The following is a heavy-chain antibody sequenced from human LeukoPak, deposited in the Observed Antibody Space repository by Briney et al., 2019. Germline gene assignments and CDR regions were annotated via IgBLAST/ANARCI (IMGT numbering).Heavy chain of an antibody. Sequence: GGSLRLSCAASGFTVSSNYMSWVRQAPGKGLEWVSVIYSGGSTYYADSVKGRFTISRDNSKNTLYLQMNSLRAEDTAVYYCARGSGGGNPRFYCYYGMDVWGQGTTVTVSS. V-gene: IGHV3-66*01. J-gene: IGHJ6*02. D-gene: IGHD4-23*01. CDR3: ARGSGGGNPRFYCYYGMDV. CDR2: IYSGGST. CDR1: GFTVSSNY.